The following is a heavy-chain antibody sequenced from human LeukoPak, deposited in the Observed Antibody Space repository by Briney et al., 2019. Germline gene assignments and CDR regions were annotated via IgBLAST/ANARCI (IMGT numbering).Heavy chain of an antibody. CDR3: AKDSSSWSYYMDV. Sequence: GRSLRLSCAASVFTFSNHGKHWVRQAPGKGLECVAVISYDGSNKYYADSVKGRFTIPRDNAKNTLYLQMNSLRAEDTAVYHCAKDSSSWSYYMDVWGKGTTVTVSS. V-gene: IGHV3-30*18. D-gene: IGHD6-13*01. CDR2: ISYDGSNK. J-gene: IGHJ6*03. CDR1: VFTFSNHG.